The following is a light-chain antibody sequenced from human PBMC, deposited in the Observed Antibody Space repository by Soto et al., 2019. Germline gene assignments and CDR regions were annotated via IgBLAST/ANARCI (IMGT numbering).Light chain of an antibody. CDR2: ENT. CDR3: QSYDSGLSGWL. CDR1: SSNIGAVFD. V-gene: IGLV1-40*01. Sequence: QSVLTQPPSVSGAPGQRVTISCTGSSSNIGAVFDVHWYQQLPGTAPKLLIYENTKRPSGVPDRFSGSKSGTSASLAITGLQAEDEADYYCQSYDSGLSGWLFGGGTQLTVL. J-gene: IGLJ2*01.